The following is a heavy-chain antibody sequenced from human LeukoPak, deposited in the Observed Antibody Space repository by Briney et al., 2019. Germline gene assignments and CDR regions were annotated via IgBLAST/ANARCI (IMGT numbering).Heavy chain of an antibody. CDR2: IIPIFGTA. Sequence: SVKVSCKASGGTFSSYAISWVRQAPGQGLEWMGGIIPIFGTANYAQKFQGRVTITTDESTSTAYMELSSLRSEGTAVYYCARVAEYSNAYYWYFDLWGRGTLVTVSS. J-gene: IGHJ2*01. CDR3: ARVAEYSNAYYWYFDL. D-gene: IGHD6-6*01. CDR1: GGTFSSYA. V-gene: IGHV1-69*05.